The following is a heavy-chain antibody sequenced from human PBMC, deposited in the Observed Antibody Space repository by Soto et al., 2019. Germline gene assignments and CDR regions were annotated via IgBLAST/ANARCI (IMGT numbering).Heavy chain of an antibody. J-gene: IGHJ6*02. D-gene: IGHD3-22*01. Sequence: PGGSLRLSCAASGFTFSSYDMHWVRQATGKGLEWVSAIGTAGDPYYPGSVKGRFTISRENAKNSLYLQMNSLRAEDTAVYYCARDLGGPITMIVRTYGMDVWGQGTTVTVSS. CDR2: IGTAGDP. V-gene: IGHV3-13*05. CDR1: GFTFSSYD. CDR3: ARDLGGPITMIVRTYGMDV.